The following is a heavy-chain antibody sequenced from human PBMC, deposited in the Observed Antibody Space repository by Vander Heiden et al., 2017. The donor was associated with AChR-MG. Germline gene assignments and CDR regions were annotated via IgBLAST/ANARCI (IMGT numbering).Heavy chain of an antibody. CDR2: IYWGDDK. CDR3: AHSFSGSDSSGYYYHVFDI. V-gene: IGHV2-5*02. J-gene: IGHJ3*02. CDR1: GFSLRTSGVG. Sequence: QITLKESGPTLVKPTQILTLTCTFSGFSLRTSGVGVGWIRQPPGKALEWLALIYWGDDKRYSPSLKSRLTITKDTSKDQVVLTMTNMDPGDTATYYCAHSFSGSDSSGYYYHVFDIWGQGTMVTVSS. D-gene: IGHD3-22*01.